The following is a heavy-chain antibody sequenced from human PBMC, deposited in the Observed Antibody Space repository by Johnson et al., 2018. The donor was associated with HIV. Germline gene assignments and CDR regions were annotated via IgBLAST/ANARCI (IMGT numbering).Heavy chain of an antibody. CDR1: GFTFSSYA. CDR3: ARLPYSGDEDAFDI. D-gene: IGHD6-13*01. Sequence: QVQLVESGGGVVQPGRSLRLSCAASGFTFSSYAMHWVRQATGKGLEWVVVIWYDGSNKYYADSMKGRFTISRDNSKNTLYLQMNSLRAEDTAAYYCARLPYSGDEDAFDIWGQGTMVTVSS. V-gene: IGHV3-30*04. J-gene: IGHJ3*02. CDR2: IWYDGSNK.